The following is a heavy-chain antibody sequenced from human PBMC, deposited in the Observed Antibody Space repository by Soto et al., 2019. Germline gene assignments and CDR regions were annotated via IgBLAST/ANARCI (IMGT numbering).Heavy chain of an antibody. Sequence: PGGSLRLSCAASGFTFSSYGMHWVRQAPGKGLEWVAVIWYDGSNKYYADSVKGRFTISRDNSKNTLYLQMNSLRAEDTAVYYCARDHSGYSYGSHYGMGVWGQGTTVTVSS. J-gene: IGHJ6*02. CDR1: GFTFSSYG. CDR2: IWYDGSNK. CDR3: ARDHSGYSYGSHYGMGV. D-gene: IGHD5-18*01. V-gene: IGHV3-33*01.